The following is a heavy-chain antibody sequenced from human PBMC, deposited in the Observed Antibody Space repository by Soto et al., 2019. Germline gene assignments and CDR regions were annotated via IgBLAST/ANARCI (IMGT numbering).Heavy chain of an antibody. CDR3: VRPVISSRSSGYDYPFYF. CDR1: GYSFTSYW. V-gene: IGHV5-51*01. Sequence: PGESLKISCTGFGYSFTSYWIGWVRQMPGKGLEWMGVIYPGDSDTRYSPSFQGQVSISVDKSISTAYLRWSNLKASDTAIYYCVRPVISSRSSGYDYPFYFCGQGSQVPVSS. D-gene: IGHD3-22*01. CDR2: IYPGDSDT. J-gene: IGHJ4*02.